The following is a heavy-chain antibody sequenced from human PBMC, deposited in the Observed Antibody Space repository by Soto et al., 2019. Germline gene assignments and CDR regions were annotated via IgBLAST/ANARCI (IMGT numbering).Heavy chain of an antibody. Sequence: QITLKESGPTLVKPTQTLTLTCTFSGFSLSSSGVDVGWIRQPPGKALEWLALIYWDNYKQYSPSLKNRFTITTXTXKNQVFLTMTKMEPVDTGTYYCARVMGSRTVGVFDYWGQGTLVTVSS. J-gene: IGHJ4*02. D-gene: IGHD2-21*01. CDR1: GFSLSSSGVD. CDR2: IYWDNYK. V-gene: IGHV2-5*02. CDR3: ARVMGSRTVGVFDY.